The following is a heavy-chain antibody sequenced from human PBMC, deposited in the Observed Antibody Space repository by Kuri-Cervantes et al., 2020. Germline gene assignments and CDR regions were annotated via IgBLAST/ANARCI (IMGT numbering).Heavy chain of an antibody. CDR2: ST. V-gene: IGHV4-59*08. D-gene: IGHD3-10*01. CDR3: AKHLNVVRGVRGRSISSKNWFDP. J-gene: IGHJ5*02. CDR1: GGSISSFF. Sequence: SCTVSGGSISSFFLSWVRQPPGKALEWIGSTNYNPSLKSRVTGSKDTSKNHFSLTLRSVTAADTAVYYCAKHLNVVRGVRGRSISSKNWFDPWGQGTRVTVSS.